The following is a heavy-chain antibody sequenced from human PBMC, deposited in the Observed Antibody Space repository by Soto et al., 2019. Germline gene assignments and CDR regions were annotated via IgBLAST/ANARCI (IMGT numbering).Heavy chain of an antibody. CDR1: GFTFSSYG. CDR3: ARDAIPYCSGGSCYGGGNWFDP. Sequence: GGSLRLSCAASGFTFSSYGMHWVRQAPGKGLEWVAVIWYDGSNKYYADSVKGRFTISRDNSKNTLYLQMNSLRAEDTAVYYCARDAIPYCSGGSCYGGGNWFDPWGQGTLVTVS. D-gene: IGHD2-15*01. CDR2: IWYDGSNK. V-gene: IGHV3-33*01. J-gene: IGHJ5*02.